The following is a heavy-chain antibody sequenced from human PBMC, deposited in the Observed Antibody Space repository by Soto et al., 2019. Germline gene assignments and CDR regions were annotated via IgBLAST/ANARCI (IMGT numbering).Heavy chain of an antibody. D-gene: IGHD7-27*01. Sequence: QVQLQESGPGLVKPSQTLSLTCTVSGGSISSGGYYWSWIRQHPGKGLEWIGYIYYSGSTYYNPSLKSRVTISVDTSKNQFSLKLSYVTAADTPLYQCARGNLGLGYWYFYLWGRGTLVTVSS. CDR2: IYYSGST. J-gene: IGHJ2*01. CDR1: GGSISSGGYY. CDR3: ARGNLGLGYWYFYL. V-gene: IGHV4-31*03.